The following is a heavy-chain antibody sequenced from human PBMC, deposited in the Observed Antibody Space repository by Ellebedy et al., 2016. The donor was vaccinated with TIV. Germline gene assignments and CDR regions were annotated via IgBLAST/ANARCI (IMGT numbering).Heavy chain of an antibody. D-gene: IGHD3-22*01. J-gene: IGHJ4*02. CDR2: VYSSGGT. CDR1: GFSFSNYW. Sequence: ESLKISCAASGFSFSNYWMTWVRQPPGKGLEWIGNVYSSGGTYYNPSLKSRVTISVDTSKNQISLNLSSVTAADTAVYYCARGYYDDNGYYAPGEWGPGTLVAVSS. CDR3: ARGYYDDNGYYAPGE. V-gene: IGHV4-59*12.